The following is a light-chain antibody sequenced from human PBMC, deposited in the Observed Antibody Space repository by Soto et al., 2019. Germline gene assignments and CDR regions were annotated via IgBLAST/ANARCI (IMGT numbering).Light chain of an antibody. CDR2: DAS. CDR3: QQRSNRPPIT. V-gene: IGKV3-11*01. CDR1: QSVSRY. Sequence: EIVLTQSPATLSLSPGERATLSCRASQSVSRYLAWYQQNPGQAPRLLIYDASNRATGIPARFSGSGSGTDFPLTISRLEPEDFAVYYCQQRSNRPPITFGQGTRLEIK. J-gene: IGKJ5*01.